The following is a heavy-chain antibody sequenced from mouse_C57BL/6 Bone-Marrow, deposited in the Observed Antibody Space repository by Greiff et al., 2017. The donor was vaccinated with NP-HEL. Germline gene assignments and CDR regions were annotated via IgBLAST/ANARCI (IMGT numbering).Heavy chain of an antibody. V-gene: IGHV1-55*01. J-gene: IGHJ1*03. CDR1: GYTFTSYW. Sequence: QVQLQQPGAELVKPGASVKMSCKASGYTFTSYWITWVKQRPGQGLEWIGDIYPGSGSTNYNEKFQRKATLTVDTSSSTAYMQLSSLTSEDSAVYYCARDGSRYGGDVWGTGTTVTVSS. D-gene: IGHD1-1*01. CDR3: ARDGSRYGGDV. CDR2: IYPGSGST.